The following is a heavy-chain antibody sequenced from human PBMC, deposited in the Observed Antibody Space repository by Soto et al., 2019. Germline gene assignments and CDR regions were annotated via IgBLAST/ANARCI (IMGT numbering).Heavy chain of an antibody. V-gene: IGHV1-8*01. Sequence: MQLVQSGAEVKKPGASVKVSCKASGYSFTSYEINWVRQATGQGPEWMGWMNPNSGDTGYSHKFQGRVTMTRNTSISTAYMQLSSLRSEETAVLYGATDLGEAFELGGQGTIFTVSS. J-gene: IGHJ3*01. D-gene: IGHD7-27*01. CDR1: GYSFTSYE. CDR2: MNPNSGDT. CDR3: ATDLGEAFEL.